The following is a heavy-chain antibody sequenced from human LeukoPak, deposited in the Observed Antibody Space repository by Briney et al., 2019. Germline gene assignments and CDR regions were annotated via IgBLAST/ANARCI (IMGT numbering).Heavy chain of an antibody. CDR2: INPNSGGT. CDR1: GYTFTGYY. J-gene: IGHJ1*01. CDR3: ARGGPYYYDSSGYYRDEYFQH. Sequence: ASVKVSCKASGYTFTGYYMHWVRQAPGQGLEWMGWINPNSGGTNYAQKFQGRVTMTRDTSISTAYMELSRLRSDDTAVYYCARGGPYYYDSSGYYRDEYFQHWGQGTLVTVSS. V-gene: IGHV1-2*02. D-gene: IGHD3-22*01.